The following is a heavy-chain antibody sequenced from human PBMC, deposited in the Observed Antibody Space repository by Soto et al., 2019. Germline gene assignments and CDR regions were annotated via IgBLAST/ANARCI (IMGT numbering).Heavy chain of an antibody. D-gene: IGHD3-22*01. V-gene: IGHV3-33*01. J-gene: IGHJ4*02. CDR3: ARGAYYYDSSGYLDY. CDR1: GFTFSSYG. CDR2: IWYDGSNK. Sequence: QVQLVESGGGVVQPGRSLRLSCAASGFTFSSYGMHGVRQAPGKGLEGVAVIWYDGSNKYYEDSVKGRFTISRDNSKNTLYLQMNSLRAEDTAVYYCARGAYYYDSSGYLDYWGQGTLVTVSS.